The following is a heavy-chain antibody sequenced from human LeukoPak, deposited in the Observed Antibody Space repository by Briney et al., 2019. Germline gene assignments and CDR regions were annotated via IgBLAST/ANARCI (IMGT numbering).Heavy chain of an antibody. CDR3: ARCEAYYDSSGYYYDHAFDI. D-gene: IGHD3-22*01. J-gene: IGHJ3*02. Sequence: GASVKVSCKASGYTFTSYAMHWVRQAPGQGLEWMGWISAYNGNTNYAQKLQGRVTMTTDTSTSTAYMELRSLRSDDTAVYYCARCEAYYDSSGYYYDHAFDIWGQGTMVTVSS. V-gene: IGHV1-18*01. CDR2: ISAYNGNT. CDR1: GYTFTSYA.